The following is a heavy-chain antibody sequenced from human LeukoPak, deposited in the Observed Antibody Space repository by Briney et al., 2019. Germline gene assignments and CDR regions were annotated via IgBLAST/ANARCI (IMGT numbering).Heavy chain of an antibody. J-gene: IGHJ4*02. Sequence: PSETLSLTCTVSGDSVSNGNYYWSWLRQPPGKALEWIGYIYYTGKTYYNPSLEGRVTILVDTSRNHFSVKLSSVTAADTAVYYCARSQNYYGSGDYWSQGTLVTVSS. V-gene: IGHV4-61*03. CDR1: GDSVSNGNYY. CDR2: IYYTGKT. D-gene: IGHD3-10*01. CDR3: ARSQNYYGSGDY.